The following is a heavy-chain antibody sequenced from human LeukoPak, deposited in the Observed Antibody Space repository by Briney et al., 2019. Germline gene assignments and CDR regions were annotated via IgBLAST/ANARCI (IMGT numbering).Heavy chain of an antibody. D-gene: IGHD4-17*01. CDR2: INPDSGAT. V-gene: IGHV1-2*04. CDR3: AREMEPGTTVTLDLVY. J-gene: IGHJ4*02. CDR1: GYTFSGYY. Sequence: GASVKVSCKASGYTFSGYYLHWVRQAPGQGLEWMGWINPDSGATNYAQKFQGWVTMTKDTSISTVYMELSRLTSADTAVYYCAREMEPGTTVTLDLVYWGQGTLVTVSS.